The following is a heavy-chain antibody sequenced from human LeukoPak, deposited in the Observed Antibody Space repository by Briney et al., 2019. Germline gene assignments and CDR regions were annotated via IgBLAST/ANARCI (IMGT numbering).Heavy chain of an antibody. CDR3: AREYYYGSGSYYFDY. CDR2: IYSGGST. CDR1: GFTVSSNY. Sequence: GGSLRLSCAASGFTVSSNYMSWVRQAPGKGLEWVSVIYSGGSTYYADSVKGRFTISRDNSKNTLYLQMNRLRAEDTAVYYCAREYYYGSGSYYFDYWGQGTLVTVSS. V-gene: IGHV3-53*01. J-gene: IGHJ4*02. D-gene: IGHD3-10*01.